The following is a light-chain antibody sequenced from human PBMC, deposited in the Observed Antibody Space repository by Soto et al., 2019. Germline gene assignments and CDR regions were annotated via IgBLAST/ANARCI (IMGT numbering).Light chain of an antibody. CDR3: CSFLNCDPLGV. CDR1: SRDIGTYNY. J-gene: IGLJ3*02. V-gene: IGLV2-11*01. CDR2: DVN. Sequence: QSALSQPRSVSGSPGQSVTISCTGSSRDIGTYNYVSWYQHHPGKAPKLIISDVNKRPSGVPDRFSGSKSGNTASLTIAGLQADDEADYSGCSFLNCDPLGVFGGVPKVTVL.